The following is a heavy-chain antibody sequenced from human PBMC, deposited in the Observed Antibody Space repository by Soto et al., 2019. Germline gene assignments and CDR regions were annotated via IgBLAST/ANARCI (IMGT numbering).Heavy chain of an antibody. D-gene: IGHD4-17*01. V-gene: IGHV3-15*01. CDR1: GFTFSNAW. CDR3: TTDGVLRGY. CDR2: IKIKTDGGTT. Sequence: EVQLVESGGGLIKPGGSLRLSCAASGFTFSNAWMSWVRQAPGKGLEWVGRIKIKTDGGTTDYAAPVKGRFTISRDDSKNTLYLQMNSLKTEDTAVYYCTTDGVLRGYWGQGTLVTVSS. J-gene: IGHJ4*02.